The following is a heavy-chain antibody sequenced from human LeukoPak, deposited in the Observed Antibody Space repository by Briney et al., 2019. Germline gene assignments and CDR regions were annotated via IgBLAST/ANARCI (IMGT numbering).Heavy chain of an antibody. D-gene: IGHD6-6*01. Sequence: PSETLSLTCTVSGGSISSSSYYWGWIRQPPGKGLEWIGSIYYSGSTYYNPSLKSRVTISVDTSKNQFSLKLSSVTAADTAVYYCARYSSSSPFDYWGQGTLVTVSS. CDR3: ARYSSSSPFDY. CDR1: GGSISSSSYY. J-gene: IGHJ4*02. V-gene: IGHV4-39*01. CDR2: IYYSGST.